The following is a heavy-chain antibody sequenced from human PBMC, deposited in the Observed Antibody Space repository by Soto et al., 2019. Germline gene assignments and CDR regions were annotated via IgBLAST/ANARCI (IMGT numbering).Heavy chain of an antibody. Sequence: ASVKVSCKASGGTFSSYAISWVRQAPGQGLEWMGGIIPIFGTANYAQKFQGRVTITADESTSTAYMELSSLRSEDTAVYYCARVGDSSGYLLYYFDYWGQGTLVTVSS. CDR1: GGTFSSYA. V-gene: IGHV1-69*13. J-gene: IGHJ4*02. D-gene: IGHD3-22*01. CDR2: IIPIFGTA. CDR3: ARVGDSSGYLLYYFDY.